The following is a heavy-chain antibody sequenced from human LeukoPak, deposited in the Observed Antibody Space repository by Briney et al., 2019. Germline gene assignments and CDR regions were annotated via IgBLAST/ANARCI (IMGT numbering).Heavy chain of an antibody. CDR2: IYYSGST. V-gene: IGHV4-59*08. Sequence: SETLSLTCTVSGGSISSYYWSWIRQPPGKGLEWIGYIYYSGSTNYNPSLKSRVTISVDTSKNQFSLKLSSVTAADTAVYYCARAPYDFWSGYYFYYFDYWGQGTLVTVSS. CDR1: GGSISSYY. J-gene: IGHJ4*02. D-gene: IGHD3-3*01. CDR3: ARAPYDFWSGYYFYYFDY.